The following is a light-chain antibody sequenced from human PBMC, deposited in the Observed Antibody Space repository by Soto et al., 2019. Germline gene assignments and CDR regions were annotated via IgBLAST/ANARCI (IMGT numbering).Light chain of an antibody. Sequence: QTVVTQPPSVSGAPGQRVTISCTGSSSNIGARYDVHWYQQLPGTAPKLLIFGNTNRPSGVPDRFSGSKSGTSASLAITGLQAEDEADYYCQSYDSSLSGMLFGGGTKLTVL. CDR3: QSYDSSLSGML. CDR2: GNT. J-gene: IGLJ2*01. V-gene: IGLV1-40*01. CDR1: SSNIGARYD.